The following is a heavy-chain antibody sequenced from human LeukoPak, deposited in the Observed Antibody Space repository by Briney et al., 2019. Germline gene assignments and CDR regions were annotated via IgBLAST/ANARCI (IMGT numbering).Heavy chain of an antibody. V-gene: IGHV3-21*01. CDR2: ISSSSSYI. Sequence: GGSLRFSCAASGFTFSSYSMNWVRQARGKGLEWVSSISSSSSYIYYLDSVKGRFTISRDNAKNSLYLQMNSLRAEDTAVYYCARTLHQWELLHYFDYWGQGTLVTVSS. CDR1: GFTFSSYS. CDR3: ARTLHQWELLHYFDY. D-gene: IGHD1-26*01. J-gene: IGHJ4*02.